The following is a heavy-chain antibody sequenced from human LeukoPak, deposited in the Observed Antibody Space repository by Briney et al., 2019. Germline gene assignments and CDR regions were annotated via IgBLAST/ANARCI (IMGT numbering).Heavy chain of an antibody. CDR2: ISAYNGNT. J-gene: IGHJ4*02. Sequence: ASVKVSCKASGYTFTSYGISWVRQAPGQGLEWMGWISAYNGNTNYAQKLQGRVTMTTDTSTSTAYMELRSLRSDDTAVYYCATSPSSAMVRGAALRYWGQGTLVTVSS. CDR3: ATSPSSAMVRGAALRY. CDR1: GYTFTSYG. V-gene: IGHV1-18*01. D-gene: IGHD3-10*01.